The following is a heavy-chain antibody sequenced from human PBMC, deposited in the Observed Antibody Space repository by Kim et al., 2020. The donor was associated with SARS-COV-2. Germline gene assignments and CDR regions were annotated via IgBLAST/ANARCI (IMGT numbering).Heavy chain of an antibody. CDR1: GYTFTSYG. D-gene: IGHD6-13*01. CDR2: ISAYNGNT. J-gene: IGHJ6*02. V-gene: IGHV1-18*04. Sequence: ASVKVSCKASGYTFTSYGISWVRQAPGQGLEWMGWISAYNGNTNYAQKLQGRVTMTTDTSTSTAYMELRSLRSDDTAVYYCARVGFDWQQLVRYGMDVWGQGTTVTVSS. CDR3: ARVGFDWQQLVRYGMDV.